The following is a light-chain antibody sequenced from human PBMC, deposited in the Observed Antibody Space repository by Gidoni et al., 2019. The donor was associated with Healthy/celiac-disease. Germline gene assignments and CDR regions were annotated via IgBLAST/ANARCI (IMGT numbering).Light chain of an antibody. J-gene: IGKJ1*01. CDR2: GAS. CDR1: QSVSSSY. V-gene: IGKV3-20*01. CDR3: QRYGSSPPWT. Sequence: EIVLTQSPGTLSLFPGERATLSCRASQSVSSSYLAWYQQKPGQAPRLLIYGASSRATGIPDRFSGSGSGTDFTLTISRLEPEDFAVYYCQRYGSSPPWTFGQGTKVEIK.